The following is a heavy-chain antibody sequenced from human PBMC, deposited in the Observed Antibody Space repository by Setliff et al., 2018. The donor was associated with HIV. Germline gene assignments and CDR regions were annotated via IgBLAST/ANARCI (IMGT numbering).Heavy chain of an antibody. CDR3: ARSPSYSSSFSYYYYSMDV. Sequence: KTSETLSLTCTVSGDSISTDYWTWIRQPPGKGLEWLGHIYSSGSTNYNPSLKSRVTISVDTSKNQFSLKLSSVTAADTAVYYCARSPSYSSSFSYYYYSMDVWGQGTAVTVSS. CDR1: GDSISTDY. CDR2: IYSSGST. V-gene: IGHV4-4*09. D-gene: IGHD6-6*01. J-gene: IGHJ6*02.